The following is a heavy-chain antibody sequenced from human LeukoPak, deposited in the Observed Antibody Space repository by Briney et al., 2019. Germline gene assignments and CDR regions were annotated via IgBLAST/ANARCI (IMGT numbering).Heavy chain of an antibody. D-gene: IGHD2-15*01. J-gene: IGHJ6*02. CDR1: GFTFSSYG. CDR3: AKDRSGAYYYYGLDV. CDR2: IRYDGSNE. V-gene: IGHV3-30*02. Sequence: GGSLRLSCAASGFTFSSYGMHWVRQAPGKGLEWVSFIRYDGSNEYFADSVKGRFTISRDNSKNTLYLQMNSLRAEDTAVYYRAKDRSGAYYYYGLDVWGQGTTVTVS.